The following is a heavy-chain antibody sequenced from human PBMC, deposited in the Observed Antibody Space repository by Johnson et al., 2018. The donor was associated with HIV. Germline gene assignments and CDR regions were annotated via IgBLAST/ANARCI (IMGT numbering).Heavy chain of an antibody. CDR2: ISSSGGSI. CDR1: GFTFSSYG. CDR3: ARDKNNRIAAAALAAFDI. Sequence: VQLVESGGGVVQPGGSLRLTCAASGFTFSSYGMHWVRQAPGKGLEWVSYISSSGGSIYYADSVKGRFTISRDNAKNTLYLQMNSLRAEDTAGYYCARDKNNRIAAAALAAFDIWGQGTMVTVSS. D-gene: IGHD6-13*01. V-gene: IGHV3-48*04. J-gene: IGHJ3*02.